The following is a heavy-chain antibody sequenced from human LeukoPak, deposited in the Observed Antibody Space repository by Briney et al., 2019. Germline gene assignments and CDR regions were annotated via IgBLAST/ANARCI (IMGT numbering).Heavy chain of an antibody. CDR1: GFTFSSYG. D-gene: IGHD3-22*01. CDR2: ISYDGSNK. CDR3: AKDPYYYDSSGYYRNNYYYGMDV. J-gene: IGHJ6*02. Sequence: GGSLRLSCAAPGFTFSSYGMHWVRQAPGKGLEWVAVISYDGSNKYYADSVKGRFTISRDNSKNTLYLQMNSLRAEDTAVYYCAKDPYYYDSSGYYRNNYYYGMDVWGQGTTVTVSS. V-gene: IGHV3-30*18.